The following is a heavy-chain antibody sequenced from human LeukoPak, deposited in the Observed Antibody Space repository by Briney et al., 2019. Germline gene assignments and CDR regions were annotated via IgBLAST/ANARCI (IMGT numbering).Heavy chain of an antibody. V-gene: IGHV4-39*01. CDR3: ARTYGDYDDAFDV. CDR2: IYYSGST. J-gene: IGHJ3*01. D-gene: IGHD4-17*01. CDR1: GVSISSSSYD. Sequence: SETLSLTCTVSGVSISSSSYDWGWIRQPPGKGLEWIGSIYYSGSTYNNPSLKSRVTIFVDTSKNQFSLKLSSVTATDTAVYYCARTYGDYDDAFDVWGQGTMVTVSS.